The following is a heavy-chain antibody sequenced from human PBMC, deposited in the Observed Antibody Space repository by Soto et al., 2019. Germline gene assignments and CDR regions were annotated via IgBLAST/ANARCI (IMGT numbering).Heavy chain of an antibody. CDR3: ARASIVVVTATGSAEYLQH. V-gene: IGHV1-46*01. CDR1: GYTFTSYY. CDR2: INPSGGST. J-gene: IGHJ1*01. D-gene: IGHD2-21*02. Sequence: ASVKVSCKXSGYTFTSYYMHWVRQAPGQGLEWMGIINPSGGSTSYAQKFQGRVTMTRDTSTSTVYMELSSLRSEDTAVYYCARASIVVVTATGSAEYLQHWGQGTLVTVSS.